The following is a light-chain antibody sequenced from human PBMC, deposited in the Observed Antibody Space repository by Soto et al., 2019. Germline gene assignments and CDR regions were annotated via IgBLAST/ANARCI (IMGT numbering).Light chain of an antibody. J-gene: IGLJ3*02. Sequence: QSVLTQPPSVSVAPGQRVTISCTGSSSNIGAGYDVHWYQQLPGTAPKLLIYGNSNRPSGVPDRFSGSKSGTSASLAITGLQAEDEADYYCQSYDSSLSGWVFGGGTKLPVL. CDR2: GNS. CDR1: SSNIGAGYD. CDR3: QSYDSSLSGWV. V-gene: IGLV1-40*01.